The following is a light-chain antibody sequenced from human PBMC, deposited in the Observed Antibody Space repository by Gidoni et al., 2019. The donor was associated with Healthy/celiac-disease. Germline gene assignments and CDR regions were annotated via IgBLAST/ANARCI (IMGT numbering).Light chain of an antibody. V-gene: IGKV3-11*01. J-gene: IGKJ2*03. CDR3: QQRSNWPPYS. CDR1: QSVSSY. Sequence: EIVLTQSPATLSLSPGERATLYCRASQSVSSYLAWYQQKPGQAPKLLIYDASNMATGIPARFSGSGSGTDFTLTISSLEPEDFAVYYCQQRSNWPPYSFGQGTKLEIK. CDR2: DAS.